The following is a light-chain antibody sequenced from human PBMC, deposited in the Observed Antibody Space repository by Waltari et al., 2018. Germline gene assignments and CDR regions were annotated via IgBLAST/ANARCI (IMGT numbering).Light chain of an antibody. J-gene: IGKJ2*01. V-gene: IGKV3-15*01. CDR3: QQYDNWPPYT. CDR2: GAS. CDR1: QSVSTN. Sequence: EIVMTQSPATLSVSPGDRATLSCRASQSVSTNIAWYQQKPAQAPRLLIYGASSRVTGIPARFSGSGSGTEFTLTISSLQSEDVAFYYCQQYDNWPPYTFGQGTRLEIK.